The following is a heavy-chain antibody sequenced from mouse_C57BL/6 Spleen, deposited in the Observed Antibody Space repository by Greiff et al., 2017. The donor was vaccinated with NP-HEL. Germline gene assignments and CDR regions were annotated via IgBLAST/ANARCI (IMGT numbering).Heavy chain of an antibody. V-gene: IGHV1-42*01. J-gene: IGHJ2*01. CDR3: ARKGFDY. CDR2: INPSTGGT. CDR1: GYSFTGYY. Sequence: VQLQQSGPELVKPGASVKISCKASGYSFTGYYMNWVKQSPEKSLEWIGEINPSTGGTTYIQKFKAKATLTVDKSSSTAYMQLKSLTSEDSAVYYCARKGFDYWGQGTTLTVSS.